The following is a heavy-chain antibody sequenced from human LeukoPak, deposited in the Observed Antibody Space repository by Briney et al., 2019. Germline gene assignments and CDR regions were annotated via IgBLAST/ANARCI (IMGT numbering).Heavy chain of an antibody. Sequence: PGGSLELSCAASGFTFSGSAMHWVRQASGKGLEWVGRIRSKANSYATAYAASVKGRFTISRDDSKNTAYLQMNSLKTEDTAVYYCTRASGIAVAGTLHYYMDVWGKGTTVTVSS. CDR3: TRASGIAVAGTLHYYMDV. J-gene: IGHJ6*03. CDR2: IRSKANSYAT. CDR1: GFTFSGSA. V-gene: IGHV3-73*01. D-gene: IGHD6-19*01.